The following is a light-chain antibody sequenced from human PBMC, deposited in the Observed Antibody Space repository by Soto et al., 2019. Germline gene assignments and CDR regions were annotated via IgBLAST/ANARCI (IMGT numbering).Light chain of an antibody. CDR1: SSDVGSYNL. Sequence: QSALTQPASVSGSPGQSITISCTGTSSDVGSYNLVSWYQQHPGKAPKLMIYEGSKRPSGVSNRFSGSKSGNTASPTISGLQAEDEADYYCCSYAGSSNWVFGGGTKLTVL. CDR3: CSYAGSSNWV. J-gene: IGLJ3*02. V-gene: IGLV2-23*01. CDR2: EGS.